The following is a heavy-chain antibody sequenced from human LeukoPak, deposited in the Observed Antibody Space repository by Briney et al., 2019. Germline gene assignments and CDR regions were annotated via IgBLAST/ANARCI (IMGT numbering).Heavy chain of an antibody. Sequence: GGSLRLSCAASGFTFSSYWMHWVRQAPGKGLVWVSRINSDGSSTSYADSVKGRFTISRDNAKNTLYLQMNSLRAEDTAVYYCARVLPYYDILTGYYSGYYYGMDVWGQGTTVTVSS. D-gene: IGHD3-9*01. V-gene: IGHV3-74*01. CDR2: INSDGSST. J-gene: IGHJ6*02. CDR1: GFTFSSYW. CDR3: ARVLPYYDILTGYYSGYYYGMDV.